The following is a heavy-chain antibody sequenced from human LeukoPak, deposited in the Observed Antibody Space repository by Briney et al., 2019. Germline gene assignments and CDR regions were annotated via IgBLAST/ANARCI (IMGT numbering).Heavy chain of an antibody. Sequence: KASGTLSLTCAVSGDSMRSSNWWIWVRQAPGKGLEWIGEISHRGSTNYNPSLKSRVTISIDKSKNQFSLKVTSVTAADTAVYYCARDLYSGSYYAYFDYWGQGTLVTVSS. CDR3: ARDLYSGSYYAYFDY. D-gene: IGHD1-26*01. CDR1: GDSMRSSNW. CDR2: ISHRGST. J-gene: IGHJ4*02. V-gene: IGHV4-4*02.